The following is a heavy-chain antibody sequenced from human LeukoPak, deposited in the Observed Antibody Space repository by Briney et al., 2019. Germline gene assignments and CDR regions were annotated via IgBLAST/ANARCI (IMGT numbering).Heavy chain of an antibody. CDR2: IYTSGST. V-gene: IGHV4-4*08. CDR3: ARASYSYDINGWVPFDY. CDR1: GGSMSSYY. D-gene: IGHD3-22*01. Sequence: SETLSLTCSVSGGSMSSYYWSWIRQSPGKGLEWIGRIYTSGSTNYNPSLKSRVTISGDTSKNQFSLRLSSVTAADTAVYYCARASYSYDINGWVPFDYWGQGTLVTVSS. J-gene: IGHJ4*02.